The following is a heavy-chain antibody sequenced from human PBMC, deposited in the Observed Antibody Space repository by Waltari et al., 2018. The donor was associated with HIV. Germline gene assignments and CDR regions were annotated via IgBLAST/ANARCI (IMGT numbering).Heavy chain of an antibody. CDR1: GGSISSYY. CDR3: ARVTSFTSWGFDP. V-gene: IGHV4-4*07. CDR2: IYTSGST. J-gene: IGHJ5*02. Sequence: QLQLQESGPGLVKPSETLSLTCTVSGGSISSYYWSWIRQPTGKGLEWIVRIYTSGSTNYNPALKSRVTMSVDTSKNQFSLKLSSVTASDTAVYYCARVTSFTSWGFDPWGQGTLVTVSS. D-gene: IGHD2-2*01.